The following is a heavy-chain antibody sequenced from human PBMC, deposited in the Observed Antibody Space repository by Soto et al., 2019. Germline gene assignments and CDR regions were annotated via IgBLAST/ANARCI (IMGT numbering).Heavy chain of an antibody. Sequence: QVQLQESDPGLVKPSETLSLTCTVSGGSISSYYWSWIRQPPGKGLEWIGYIYYCGSTNYNPSLKSRVTISVDTSKNQFSLKLSSVTAADTAVYYCARSDVDTAMGGFDYWGQGTLVTVSS. CDR3: ARSDVDTAMGGFDY. CDR1: GGSISSYY. D-gene: IGHD5-18*01. V-gene: IGHV4-59*01. J-gene: IGHJ4*02. CDR2: IYYCGST.